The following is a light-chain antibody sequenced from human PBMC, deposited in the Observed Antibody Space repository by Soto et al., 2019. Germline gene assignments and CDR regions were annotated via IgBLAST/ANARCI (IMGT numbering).Light chain of an antibody. J-gene: IGKJ5*01. CDR3: QQANSFPIT. Sequence: DIQMTQSPSSVSASGGDRVTITCRASQDISSWVAWYQQKPGKAPKLLISAASSLQSGVPRRFSGSGSGTDFTLTISSLQPEDFATYFCQQANSFPITFGQGTRLEIK. CDR2: AAS. CDR1: QDISSW. V-gene: IGKV1-12*01.